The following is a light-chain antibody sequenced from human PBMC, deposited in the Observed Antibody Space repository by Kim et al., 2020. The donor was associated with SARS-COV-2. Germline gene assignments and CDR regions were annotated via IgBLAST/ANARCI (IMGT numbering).Light chain of an antibody. V-gene: IGKV1D-13*01. Sequence: AIQLTQSPSSLSASVGDRVTITCRASQGISSALAWYQQKPGKAPKFLIYDASSLESGVPSRFSGSGSGTAFTLTISSLQPEDFATYYCQHFNNHPITFGQGTRLEIK. CDR2: DAS. CDR3: QHFNNHPIT. J-gene: IGKJ5*01. CDR1: QGISSA.